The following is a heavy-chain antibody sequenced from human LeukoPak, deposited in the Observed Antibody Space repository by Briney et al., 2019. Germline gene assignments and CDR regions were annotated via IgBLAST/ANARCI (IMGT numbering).Heavy chain of an antibody. Sequence: GGSLRLSCAASGFTFSRYAMSWVRQAPGKGLEWVSSVSTDGDTYYTDSVKGRFTISRDVSRNTLFLQMISLRAEDTALYYCARSRSGSVAGTSDYWGQGILVIVSS. V-gene: IGHV3-23*01. CDR1: GFTFSRYA. CDR2: VSTDGDT. J-gene: IGHJ4*02. CDR3: ARSRSGSVAGTSDY. D-gene: IGHD6-19*01.